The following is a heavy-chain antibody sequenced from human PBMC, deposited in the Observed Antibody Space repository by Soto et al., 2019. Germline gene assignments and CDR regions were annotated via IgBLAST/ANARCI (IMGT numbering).Heavy chain of an antibody. CDR1: GFTFSSYA. D-gene: IGHD6-13*01. CDR3: ARRGPGTYFDY. CDR2: ISGSGGST. J-gene: IGHJ4*02. Sequence: EVQLLESGGGLVQPGGSLRLSCAASGFTFSSYAMNWVRQAPGKGLEWVSVISGSGGSTYYADSVKGRFTISRDNSKNTLYLEMNSLRAEDTAVYYCARRGPGTYFDYWGQGTLVTVSS. V-gene: IGHV3-23*01.